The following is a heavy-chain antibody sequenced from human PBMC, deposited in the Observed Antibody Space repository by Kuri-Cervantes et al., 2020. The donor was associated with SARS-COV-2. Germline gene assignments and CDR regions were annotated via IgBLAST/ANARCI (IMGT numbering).Heavy chain of an antibody. CDR3: ARVDPPLIDSSGLTGIDY. CDR2: ISSSGSTI. CDR1: GFTSSSYE. J-gene: IGHJ4*02. D-gene: IGHD6-19*01. V-gene: IGHV3-48*03. Sequence: GGSLRLSCAASGFTSSSYEMNWVRQAPGKGLEWVSYISSSGSTIYYADSVKGRFTISRDNAKNSLYLQMNSLRAEDTAVYYCARVDPPLIDSSGLTGIDYWGQGTLVTVSS.